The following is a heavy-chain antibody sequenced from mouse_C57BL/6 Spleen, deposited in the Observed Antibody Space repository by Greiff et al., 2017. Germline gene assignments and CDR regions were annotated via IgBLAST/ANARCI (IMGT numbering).Heavy chain of an antibody. J-gene: IGHJ2*01. CDR3: ARRDWERVLFDY. V-gene: IGHV1-50*01. CDR1: GYTFTSYW. Sequence: QVQLQQPGAELVKPGASVKLSCKASGYTFTSYWMQWVKQRPGQGLEWIGEIDPSDSYTNYNQKFKGKATLTVDTSSSTAYMQLSSLTSEDSAVYYCARRDWERVLFDYWGQGTTLTVSS. D-gene: IGHD4-1*01. CDR2: IDPSDSYT.